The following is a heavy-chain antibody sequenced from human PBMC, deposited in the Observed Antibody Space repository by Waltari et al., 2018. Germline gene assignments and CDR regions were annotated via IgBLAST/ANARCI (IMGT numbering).Heavy chain of an antibody. V-gene: IGHV3-49*03. D-gene: IGHD6-19*01. CDR3: ARVLESSGFNFDS. CDR1: GFTFDDYA. CDR2: IRTKLYGAPT. Sequence: EVHLVQSGGGLVQPGRSLRLSCTSSGFTFDDYAMTWYRQAPGKGLEGVVFIRTKLYGAPTEEAASVEGRFTISRDDSKGIAYLHLNGLKTEDTGVYYCARVLESSGFNFDSWGQGTLVTVSS. J-gene: IGHJ4*02.